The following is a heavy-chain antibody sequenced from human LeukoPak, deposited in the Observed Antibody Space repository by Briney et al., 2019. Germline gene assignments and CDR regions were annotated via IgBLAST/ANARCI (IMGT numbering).Heavy chain of an antibody. V-gene: IGHV3-11*04. CDR2: ISSSGSTI. CDR1: GFTFSDDY. J-gene: IGHJ4*02. Sequence: GGSLRLSCAASGFTFSDDYMSWIRQAPGEGRVWVSYISSSGSTIYYADSVKGRFTISRDNAKNSLYLQMNSLRVEDTAVYYCARGGSGWSYYFDYWGQGTLVTVSS. CDR3: ARGGSGWSYYFDY. D-gene: IGHD6-19*01.